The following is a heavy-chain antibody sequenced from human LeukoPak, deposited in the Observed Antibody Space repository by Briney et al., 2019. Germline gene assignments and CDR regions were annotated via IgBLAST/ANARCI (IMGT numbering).Heavy chain of an antibody. CDR2: ISVGSLGT. CDR3: AQDFLILM. D-gene: IGHD3-16*01. V-gene: IGHV3-23*01. J-gene: IGHJ4*02. CDR1: GFTFSTYA. Sequence: PGGSLRLSCAASGFTFSTYAMSWVRQAPGKGLEWVSAISVGSLGTYYADSVKGRFTISRDNPKDTLYLQMNSLRAEDTAVYYCAQDFLILMWGQGTLVTVSS.